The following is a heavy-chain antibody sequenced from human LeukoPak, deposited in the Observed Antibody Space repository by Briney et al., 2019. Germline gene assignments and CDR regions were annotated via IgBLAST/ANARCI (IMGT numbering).Heavy chain of an antibody. V-gene: IGHV1-69*05. CDR3: ARVSLGDSSIAARPYMDV. CDR2: IIPIFGTA. J-gene: IGHJ6*03. Sequence: SVKVSCKASGGTFSSYAISWVRQAPGQGLGWMGGIIPIFGTANYAQKFQGRVTITTDESTSTAYMELSSLRSEDTAVYYCARVSLGDSSIAARPYMDVWGKGTTVTVSS. D-gene: IGHD6-6*01. CDR1: GGTFSSYA.